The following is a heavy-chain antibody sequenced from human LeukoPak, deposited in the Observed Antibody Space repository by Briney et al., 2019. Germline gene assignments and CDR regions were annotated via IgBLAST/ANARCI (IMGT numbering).Heavy chain of an antibody. CDR2: ISYDGSNK. J-gene: IGHJ4*02. CDR1: GFTFSSYG. D-gene: IGHD3-3*01. V-gene: IGHV3-30*03. Sequence: GGSLRLSCAASGFTFSSYGMHWVRQAPGKGLEWVAVISYDGSNKYYADSVKGRFTISRDNSKNTLYLQMNSLRAEDTAVYYCARSITIFGVVIMGSDYWGQGTLVTVSS. CDR3: ARSITIFGVVIMGSDY.